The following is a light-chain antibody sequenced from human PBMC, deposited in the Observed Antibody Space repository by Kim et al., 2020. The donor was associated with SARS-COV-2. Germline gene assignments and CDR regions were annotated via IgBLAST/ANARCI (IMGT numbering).Light chain of an antibody. CDR2: DAS. V-gene: IGKV3-11*01. J-gene: IGKJ4*01. Sequence: LSPGERPTLSCRASQSVSSYLAWYQQKPGQAPRLLIYDASNRATGIPARFSGSGSGTDFTLTISSLEPEDFAVYYCQQRSNWPRSFGGGTKVDIK. CDR3: QQRSNWPRS. CDR1: QSVSSY.